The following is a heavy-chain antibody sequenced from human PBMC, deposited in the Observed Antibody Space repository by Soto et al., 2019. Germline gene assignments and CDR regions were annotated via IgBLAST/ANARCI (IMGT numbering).Heavy chain of an antibody. Sequence: ASVKVSCKASGDTFSTYSITWMRQVPGQGLEWMGGIIPRSAKSNYAQKFQGRVTITADEFTSTAYMELSSLRSEDTAVYYCAREVLVLVPTTVNSDYYYYAMDVWGQGTTVTVSS. CDR2: IIPRSAKS. J-gene: IGHJ6*02. CDR3: AREVLVLVPTTVNSDYYYYAMDV. D-gene: IGHD2-2*01. V-gene: IGHV1-69*13. CDR1: GDTFSTYS.